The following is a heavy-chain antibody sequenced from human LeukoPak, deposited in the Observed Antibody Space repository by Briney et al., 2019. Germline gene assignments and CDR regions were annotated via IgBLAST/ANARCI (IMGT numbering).Heavy chain of an antibody. D-gene: IGHD3-10*01. Sequence: PSETLSLTCTVSGGPISSGSYYWSWIRQPAGKGLEWIGRIYTSGSTNYNPSLKSRVTISVDTSKNQFSLKLSSVTAADTAVYYCAREWFLPDYWGQGTLVTVSS. V-gene: IGHV4-61*02. CDR2: IYTSGST. CDR3: AREWFLPDY. J-gene: IGHJ4*02. CDR1: GGPISSGSYY.